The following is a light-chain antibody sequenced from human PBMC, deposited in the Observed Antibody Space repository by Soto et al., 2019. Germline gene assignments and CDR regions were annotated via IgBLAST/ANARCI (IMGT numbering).Light chain of an antibody. CDR3: QPYDSSLSDV. CDR2: GNS. J-gene: IGLJ1*01. Sequence: QSVLTQPPSVSGAPGQRVSISCTGSSSNIGAGYDVHWYQQLPGTAPKLLIYGNSNRPSGVPDRFSGSKSGTSASLAITGLQAEDEADYYCQPYDSSLSDVFGPGTKVTV. V-gene: IGLV1-40*01. CDR1: SSNIGAGYD.